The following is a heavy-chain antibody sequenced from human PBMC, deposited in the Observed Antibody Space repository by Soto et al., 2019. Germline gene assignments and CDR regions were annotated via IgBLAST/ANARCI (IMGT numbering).Heavy chain of an antibody. CDR1: GFTFGSRA. CDR3: AKATRGEQLGDFDY. Sequence: EVQLLVSGGDLVQPGGSLRLSCVASGFTFGSRAMSWVRQAPGEGLEWVSTISGAGVRTYYADSVKGRFTISRDNSKNTLYLQMNSLRAEDTAVYYCAKATRGEQLGDFDYWGQGTLVTVSS. J-gene: IGHJ4*02. CDR2: ISGAGVRT. D-gene: IGHD6-6*01. V-gene: IGHV3-23*01.